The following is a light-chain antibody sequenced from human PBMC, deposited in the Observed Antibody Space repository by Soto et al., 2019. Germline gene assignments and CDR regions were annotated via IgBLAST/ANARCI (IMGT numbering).Light chain of an antibody. CDR2: GAS. Sequence: EIVMTQSPATLSVSPGERATLSCRASQSVSSNLAGYQQKPGQAPRLLIYGASPRATGIPARFSGSGSGTEFTLTISSLQSEDFAVYYCQQYNNWPFPSWTFGQGTKVEIK. CDR3: QQYNNWPFPSWT. V-gene: IGKV3-15*01. CDR1: QSVSSN. J-gene: IGKJ1*01.